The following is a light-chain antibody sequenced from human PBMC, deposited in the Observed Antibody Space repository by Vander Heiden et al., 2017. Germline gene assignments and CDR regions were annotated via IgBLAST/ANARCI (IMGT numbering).Light chain of an antibody. CDR2: GAS. CDR1: QSVSSSY. V-gene: IGKV3-20*01. Sequence: EIVLTQSPGTLSLSPGERATLSCRASQSVSSSYLAWYQQKPGQAPRLLIYGASSRATGIPDRFSGSGSGTDFTLTISRLEPEDFAVYYCQQDGCSPTWTFGQGTKVEIK. J-gene: IGKJ1*01. CDR3: QQDGCSPTWT.